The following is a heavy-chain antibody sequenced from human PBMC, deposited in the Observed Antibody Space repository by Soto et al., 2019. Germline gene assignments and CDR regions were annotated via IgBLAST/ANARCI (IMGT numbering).Heavy chain of an antibody. CDR2: IDPSDSYT. Sequence: GESLKISCKGSGYSFTSYWISWVRQMPGKGLEWMGRIDPSDSYTNYSPSFQGHVTISADKSISTAYLQWGSLKASDTAMYYCALSSGWYEACWGQGTRVTVSS. J-gene: IGHJ4*02. D-gene: IGHD6-19*01. CDR1: GYSFTSYW. V-gene: IGHV5-10-1*01. CDR3: ALSSGWYEAC.